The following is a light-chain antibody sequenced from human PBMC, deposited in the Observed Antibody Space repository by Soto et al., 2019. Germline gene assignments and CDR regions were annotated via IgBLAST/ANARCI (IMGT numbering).Light chain of an antibody. CDR3: VLYVGSGISI. J-gene: IGLJ2*01. Sequence: QTVVTQEPSVSVSPGGTVTITCGLSSSAVSTSYYPSWYQQTPGQAPRTLIYNTNTRSSGVPDRFSGSILGNKAALTITGAHADDESDYYCVLYVGSGISIFGGGTKLTVL. CDR2: NTN. V-gene: IGLV8-61*01. CDR1: SSAVSTSYY.